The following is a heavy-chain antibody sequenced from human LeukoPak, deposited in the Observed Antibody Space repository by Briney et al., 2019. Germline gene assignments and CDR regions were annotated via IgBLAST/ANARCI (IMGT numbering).Heavy chain of an antibody. CDR1: CYSISSGYY. J-gene: IGHJ4*02. CDR2: IYHSGST. Sequence: KPSETLSLTCTVSCYSISSGYYWGWIRQPPGKGLEWIGSIYHSGSTYYNPSLKSRVTISVDTSKNQFSLKLSSVTAADTAVYYCAKSSYSIFDYWGQGTLVTVSS. D-gene: IGHD5-18*01. V-gene: IGHV4-38-2*02. CDR3: AKSSYSIFDY.